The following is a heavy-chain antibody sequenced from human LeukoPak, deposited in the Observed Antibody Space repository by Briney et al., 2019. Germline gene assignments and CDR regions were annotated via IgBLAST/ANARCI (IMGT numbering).Heavy chain of an antibody. J-gene: IGHJ5*02. CDR3: VRDRELGFDP. V-gene: IGHV3-48*03. CDR2: ISSSGSTI. Sequence: GGSLRLSCAASGFTFSSYEMNWVRQAPGKGPEWVSYISSSGSTIYYADSVKGRFTISRDNAKNSLYLQMNSLRAEDTAVYYCVRDRELGFDPWGQGTLVTVSS. D-gene: IGHD1-26*01. CDR1: GFTFSSYE.